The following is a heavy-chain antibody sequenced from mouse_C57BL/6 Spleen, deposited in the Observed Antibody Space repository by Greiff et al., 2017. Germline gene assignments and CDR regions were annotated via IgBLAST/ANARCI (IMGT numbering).Heavy chain of an antibody. CDR1: GYTFTSYW. D-gene: IGHD4-1*01. J-gene: IGHJ4*01. V-gene: IGHV1-61*01. CDR2: IYPSDSET. Sequence: QVQLQQPGAELVRPGSSVKLSCKASGYTFTSYWMDWVKQRPGQGLEWIGNIYPSDSETHYNQKFKDKATLTVDKSSSTAYMQLSSLTSEDSAVYYCARSGEGNYYAMDYWGQGTSVTVSS. CDR3: ARSGEGNYYAMDY.